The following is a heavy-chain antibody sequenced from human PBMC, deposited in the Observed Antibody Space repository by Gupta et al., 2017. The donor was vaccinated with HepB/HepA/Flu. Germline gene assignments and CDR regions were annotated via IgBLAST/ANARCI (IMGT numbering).Heavy chain of an antibody. J-gene: IGHJ4*02. CDR1: GFTFSGCA. D-gene: IGHD1-7*01. V-gene: IGHV3-23*01. CDR2: ISGGGDNT. CDR3: AKSHYNWNYFYFGD. Sequence: EVQLLESGGALVQPGGSLRLSCAASGFTFSGCAMNWVRQAPGKGLEWVSVISGGGDNTYSADSVKGRFTISRDNSKNTLYLQMNSLRAEDTAMYYCAKSHYNWNYFYFGDWGQGTLVTVSS.